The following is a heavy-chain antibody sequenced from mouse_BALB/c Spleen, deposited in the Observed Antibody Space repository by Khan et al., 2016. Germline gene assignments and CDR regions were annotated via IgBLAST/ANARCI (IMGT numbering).Heavy chain of an antibody. J-gene: IGHJ3*01. Sequence: VQLQQSGAELEKPGASVKLSCTASGFNIKDTYMHWVKQRPEQGLEWIGRIDPANGNTKYDPKFQGKATITADTSSNTAYLQLSSLTSEDTAVYYCASSHYDNDVGCAYWGQGTLVTVSA. CDR3: ASSHYDNDVGCAY. CDR1: GFNIKDTY. V-gene: IGHV14-3*02. D-gene: IGHD2-4*01. CDR2: IDPANGNT.